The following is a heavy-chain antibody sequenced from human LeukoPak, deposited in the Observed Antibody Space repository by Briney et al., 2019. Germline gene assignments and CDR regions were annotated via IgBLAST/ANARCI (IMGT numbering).Heavy chain of an antibody. Sequence: GESLKISCKASGYRFTSYWIGWVRQMPGNPLEWMGIIYPGDSDIRSSPSFQRQVTISADNSISPAYLQWSSLKASDTAMYYCARSVGLQLDYWGQGTLVTVSS. CDR1: GYRFTSYW. D-gene: IGHD3/OR15-3a*01. J-gene: IGHJ4*02. CDR3: ARSVGLQLDY. V-gene: IGHV5-51*01. CDR2: IYPGDSDI.